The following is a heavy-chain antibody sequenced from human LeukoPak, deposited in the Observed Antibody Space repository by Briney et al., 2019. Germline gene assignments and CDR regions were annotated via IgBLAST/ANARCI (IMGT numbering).Heavy chain of an antibody. CDR2: ISGSSSNI. J-gene: IGHJ4*02. Sequence: GGSLRLSCAASGFTFRSYSMNWVRQAPREGVEWVSSISGSSSNIYYADSVKGRFTISRDNAKNSLYLQMNSLRAEDTAVYYCARPLGYCTSGSCFPDYWGQGTLVTVSS. CDR1: GFTFRSYS. CDR3: ARPLGYCTSGSCFPDY. V-gene: IGHV3-21*01. D-gene: IGHD2-15*01.